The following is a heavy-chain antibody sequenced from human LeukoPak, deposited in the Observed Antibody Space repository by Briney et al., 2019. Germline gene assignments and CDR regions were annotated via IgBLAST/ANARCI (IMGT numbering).Heavy chain of an antibody. CDR1: GFTFDDYA. Sequence: PGGSLRLSCAASGFTFDDYAMHWVRQAPGKGLEWVSLISWDGGRTYYADSVKGRFTISRDNSKNSLYLQMNSLRAEDTALYYCAKGSRSGYSSGWPPFDYWGQGTLVTVSS. J-gene: IGHJ4*02. CDR3: AKGSRSGYSSGWPPFDY. CDR2: ISWDGGRT. D-gene: IGHD6-19*01. V-gene: IGHV3-43D*03.